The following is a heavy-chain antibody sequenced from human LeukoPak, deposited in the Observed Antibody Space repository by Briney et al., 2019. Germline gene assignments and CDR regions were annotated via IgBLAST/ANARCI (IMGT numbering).Heavy chain of an antibody. Sequence: PGGSLRLSCAASGFTFSSYWMSWVRQAPGKGLEWVANIKQDGSEKYYVDSVKGRFTISRDNAKNSLYLQMNSLRAEDTAVYYCASIAAALSYYYYYYMDVWGKGTTVTVSS. V-gene: IGHV3-7*01. D-gene: IGHD6-13*01. CDR1: GFTFSSYW. J-gene: IGHJ6*03. CDR3: ASIAAALSYYYYYYMDV. CDR2: IKQDGSEK.